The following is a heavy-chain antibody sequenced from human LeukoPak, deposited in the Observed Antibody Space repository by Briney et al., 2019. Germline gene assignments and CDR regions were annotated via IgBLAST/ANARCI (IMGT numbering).Heavy chain of an antibody. J-gene: IGHJ4*02. CDR1: GYSFTSYW. Sequence: GESLKISCKGSGYSFTSYWIGWGRRMPGKGLEGMGIIYPGDSDTRYSPSFQGQVTISADKSISTAYLQWSSLKASDTAMYYCAITQYYYDSSGYYFPVGFDYWGQGTLVTVSS. V-gene: IGHV5-51*01. CDR3: AITQYYYDSSGYYFPVGFDY. CDR2: IYPGDSDT. D-gene: IGHD3-22*01.